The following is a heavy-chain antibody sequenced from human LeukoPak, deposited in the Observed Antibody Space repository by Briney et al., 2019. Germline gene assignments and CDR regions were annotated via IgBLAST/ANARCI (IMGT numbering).Heavy chain of an antibody. V-gene: IGHV1-18*01. CDR1: GYPFTSSA. D-gene: IGHD3-10*01. J-gene: IGHJ6*03. Sequence: GAPVKLSCKASGYPFTSSAISWVRQAPGHRLEWMGWISAYNGNTNYAQKLQGRVTMTTDTSTSTAYMELRSQRSDDPAVYCCAREDQDVRAGLGYLDVWGKGSKVTISS. CDR2: ISAYNGNT. CDR3: AREDQDVRAGLGYLDV.